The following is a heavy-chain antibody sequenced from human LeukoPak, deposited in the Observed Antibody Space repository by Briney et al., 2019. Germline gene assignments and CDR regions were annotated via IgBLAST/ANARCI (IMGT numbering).Heavy chain of an antibody. CDR1: DYTFTSYG. D-gene: IGHD6-13*01. CDR2: ISAYNGNT. CDR3: ARVPRYSSSWYSENWFDP. Sequence: GASVKVSCKASDYTFTSYGISWVRQAPGQGLEWMGWISAYNGNTNYAQKLQGRVTMTTDTPTSTAYMELRSLRSDDTAVYYCARVPRYSSSWYSENWFDPWGQGTLVTVSS. J-gene: IGHJ5*02. V-gene: IGHV1-18*04.